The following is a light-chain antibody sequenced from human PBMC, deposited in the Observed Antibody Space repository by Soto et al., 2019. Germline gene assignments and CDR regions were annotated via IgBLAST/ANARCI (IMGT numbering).Light chain of an antibody. CDR3: ETWDTDTRV. CDR2: VEGSGSY. V-gene: IGLV4-60*03. Sequence: QTVVTQSSSASASLGSSVKLTCTLSSGHNSYIIAWHQQQPGKAPRYLMKVEGSGSYNKGSGVPARFSGSTSGADRYLTISNLQSEDEADYYCETWDTDTRVFGTGTKLTVL. J-gene: IGLJ1*01. CDR1: SGHNSYI.